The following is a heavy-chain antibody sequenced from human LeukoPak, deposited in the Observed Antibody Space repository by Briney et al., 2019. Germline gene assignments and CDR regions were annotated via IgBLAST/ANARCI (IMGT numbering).Heavy chain of an antibody. Sequence: GGSLRLSCAASGFTFSSYRMHWVRQAPGKGLVWVSRINSDGSSTSYADSVKGRFTISRDNAKNTLYLQMNSLRAEDTAVYYCARVPGGNSYYYYMDVWGKGTTVTVSS. CDR3: ARVPGGNSYYYYMDV. D-gene: IGHD2-15*01. CDR2: INSDGSST. V-gene: IGHV3-74*01. J-gene: IGHJ6*03. CDR1: GFTFSSYR.